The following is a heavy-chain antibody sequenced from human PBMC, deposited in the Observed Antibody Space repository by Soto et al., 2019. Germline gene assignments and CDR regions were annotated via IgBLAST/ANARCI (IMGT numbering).Heavy chain of an antibody. CDR3: AHASSSWYIRTTWFDP. V-gene: IGHV2-5*01. J-gene: IGHJ5*02. CDR2: IYWNDDK. Sequence: SGPTLVNPTQTLTLTCTFSGFSLSTSGVGVGWIRQPPGKALEWLALIYWNDDKRYSPSLKSRLTITKDTSKNQVVLTMTNMDPVDTATYYCAHASSSWYIRTTWFDPWGQGTLVTVSS. D-gene: IGHD6-13*01. CDR1: GFSLSTSGVG.